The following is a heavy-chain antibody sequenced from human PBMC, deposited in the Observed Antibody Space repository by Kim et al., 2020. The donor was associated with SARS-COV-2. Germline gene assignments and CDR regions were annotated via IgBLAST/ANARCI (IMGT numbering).Heavy chain of an antibody. Sequence: DTRYSPSFQGRVTISADKSISTAYLQWSSLKASDTAMYYCARRANNWFDPWGQGTLVTVSS. CDR3: ARRANNWFDP. V-gene: IGHV5-51*01. J-gene: IGHJ5*02. CDR2: DT.